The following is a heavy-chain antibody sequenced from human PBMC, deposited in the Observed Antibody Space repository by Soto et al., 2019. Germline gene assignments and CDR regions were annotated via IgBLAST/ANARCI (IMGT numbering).Heavy chain of an antibody. CDR3: ARGFFDLGSAFDF. Sequence: SQTLSLTCVISGDSVSNKNTAWNWIRQSPSGGLEWLGRTYYRSKWYNDYATSMKSRITISPDTSKNQFSLHLNSVTPEDTAVYFCARGFFDLGSAFDFWGQGTPVTVSS. CDR2: TYYRSKWYN. D-gene: IGHD3-10*01. V-gene: IGHV6-1*01. CDR1: GDSVSNKNTA. J-gene: IGHJ4*02.